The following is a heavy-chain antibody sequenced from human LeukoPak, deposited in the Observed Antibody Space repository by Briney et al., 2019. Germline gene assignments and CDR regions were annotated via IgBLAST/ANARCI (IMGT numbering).Heavy chain of an antibody. CDR1: GGSISSGDYY. V-gene: IGHV4-30-4*01. CDR2: IYYSGST. CDR3: ARDAISRFLEWVGMDV. D-gene: IGHD3-3*01. J-gene: IGHJ6*02. Sequence: SQTLSLTCTVSGGSISSGDYYWSWIRQPPGKGLEWIGYIYYSGSTYYNPSLKSRVTISVDTSKNQFSLKLSSVTAADTAVYYCARDAISRFLEWVGMDVWGQGTTVTVSS.